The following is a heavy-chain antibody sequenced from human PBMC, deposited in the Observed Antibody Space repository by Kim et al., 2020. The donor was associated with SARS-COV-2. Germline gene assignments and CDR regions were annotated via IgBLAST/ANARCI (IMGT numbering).Heavy chain of an antibody. Sequence: GGSLRLSCAASGFTFSSYEMNWVRQAPGKGLEWVSYISSSGSTIYYADSVKGRFTISRDNAKNSLYLQMNSLRAEDTAVYYCARDMTTVNDYYYYYMDVWGKGTTVTVSS. V-gene: IGHV3-48*03. J-gene: IGHJ6*03. D-gene: IGHD4-4*01. CDR2: ISSSGSTI. CDR1: GFTFSSYE. CDR3: ARDMTTVNDYYYYYMDV.